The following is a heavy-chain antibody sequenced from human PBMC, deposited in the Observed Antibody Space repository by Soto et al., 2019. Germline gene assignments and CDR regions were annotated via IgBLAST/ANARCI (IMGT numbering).Heavy chain of an antibody. Sequence: QVQLVQSGAEVKKPGASVKVSCKASGYTFTSYGISWVRQAPGQGLEWMGWISAYNGNTNYAQKLQGRVTMTTDTSTSTAYKELRSLRSADTAVYYCASQLGRGSSPYSFDCWGQGTLVTVSS. CDR1: GYTFTSYG. J-gene: IGHJ4*02. D-gene: IGHD6-13*01. V-gene: IGHV1-18*01. CDR2: ISAYNGNT. CDR3: ASQLGRGSSPYSFDC.